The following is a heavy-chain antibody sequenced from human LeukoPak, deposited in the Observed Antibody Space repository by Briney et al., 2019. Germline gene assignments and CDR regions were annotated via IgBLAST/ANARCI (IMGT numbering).Heavy chain of an antibody. CDR2: IYSGGNT. CDR3: ARVGRFGGSYYFDH. J-gene: IGHJ4*02. D-gene: IGHD1-26*01. CDR1: GFTVNNYY. V-gene: IGHV3-53*01. Sequence: GGSLRLSCAASGFTVNNYYMSWVRQAPGKGLEWVSVIYSGGNTYYADSVKGRFTISRDNSKNTLYLQMNSLRAEDTAVYYCARVGRFGGSYYFDHWGLGTLVTVSS.